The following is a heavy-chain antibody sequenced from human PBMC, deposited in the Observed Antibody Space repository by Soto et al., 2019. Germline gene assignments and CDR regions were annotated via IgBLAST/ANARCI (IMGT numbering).Heavy chain of an antibody. Sequence: QLQLQESGSGLVRPSQTLSLTCAVSGGSISSGGYSWNWIRQPPGKGLEWIGYIYHSGSTLYNPSPKSRVPISVDKSNNQSALQLTSVTAADTAVYYCARDQLEGNWFDPWGQGTLVTVSS. J-gene: IGHJ5*02. CDR1: GGSISSGGYS. D-gene: IGHD1-1*01. CDR3: ARDQLEGNWFDP. V-gene: IGHV4-30-2*01. CDR2: IYHSGST.